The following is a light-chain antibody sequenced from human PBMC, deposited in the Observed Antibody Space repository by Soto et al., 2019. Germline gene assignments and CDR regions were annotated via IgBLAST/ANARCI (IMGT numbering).Light chain of an antibody. J-gene: IGKJ4*01. CDR2: DVS. CDR1: QSISSY. CDR3: QQRSDWPLT. V-gene: IGKV3-11*01. Sequence: EIVLTQSPATLSLSPGERATLSCRASQSISSYLAWYQQKPGQAPRLLIYDVSNRATGIPARFSGSGSGTDCTLTISSLEPEDFASYYCQQRSDWPLTFGGGTRVEIK.